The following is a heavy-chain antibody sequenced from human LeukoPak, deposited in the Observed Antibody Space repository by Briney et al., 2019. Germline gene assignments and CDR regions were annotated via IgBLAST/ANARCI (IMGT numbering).Heavy chain of an antibody. Sequence: SETLSLTCTVSGTSITSSYWSWIRQPPGKGLEHIGYIYYTGVTNYSPSLKSRVTMSLDTSKNQLSLRLTSVTAADTAIYYCARTARLPNSWGQGTLVTVSS. D-gene: IGHD6-25*01. CDR1: GTSITSSY. J-gene: IGHJ4*02. CDR3: ARTARLPNS. CDR2: IYYTGVT. V-gene: IGHV4-59*01.